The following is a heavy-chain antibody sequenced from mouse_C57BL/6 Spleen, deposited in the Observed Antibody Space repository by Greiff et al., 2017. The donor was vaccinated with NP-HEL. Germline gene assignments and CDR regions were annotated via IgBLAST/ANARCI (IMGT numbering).Heavy chain of an antibody. J-gene: IGHJ2*01. Sequence: QVQLKESGPELVKPGASVKISCKASGYAFSSSWMNWVKQRPGKGLEWIGRIYPGDGDTNYNGKFKGKATLTADKSSSTAYMQLSSLTSEDSAVYFCARGGGSSGYFDYWGQGTTLTVSS. V-gene: IGHV1-82*01. CDR2: IYPGDGDT. CDR1: GYAFSSSW. CDR3: ARGGGSSGYFDY. D-gene: IGHD3-2*02.